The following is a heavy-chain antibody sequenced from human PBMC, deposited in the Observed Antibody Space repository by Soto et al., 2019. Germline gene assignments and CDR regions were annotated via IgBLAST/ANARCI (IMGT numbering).Heavy chain of an antibody. D-gene: IGHD3-16*02. CDR3: ERDDIGYPYYFDY. CDR1: GLTFSSYE. V-gene: IGHV3-48*03. J-gene: IGHJ4*02. Sequence: GGSLRLSCAASGLTFSSYEMNWVRQAPGKGLEWVSYISTSDNSIYYADSVKGRFTISRDNAKNTLYLQMNSLRAEDTAVYYCERDDIGYPYYFDYWGQGTLVTVSS. CDR2: ISTSDNSI.